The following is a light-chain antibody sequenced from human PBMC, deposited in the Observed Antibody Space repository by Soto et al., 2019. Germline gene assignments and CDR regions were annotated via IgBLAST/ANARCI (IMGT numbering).Light chain of an antibody. CDR3: QQYNSYSGT. CDR1: QSISSW. V-gene: IGKV1-5*01. CDR2: DAS. Sequence: DIPMTQSPSTLSASVGDRVTITCRASQSISSWLAWYQQKPGKAPKLLIYDASSLESGVPSRFSGSGSWTEFTLTISRLQPDDFATYYCQQYNSYSGTFGQGTKVEIK. J-gene: IGKJ1*01.